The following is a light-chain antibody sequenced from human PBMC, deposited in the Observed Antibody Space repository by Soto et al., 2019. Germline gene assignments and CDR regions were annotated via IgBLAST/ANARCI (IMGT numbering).Light chain of an antibody. V-gene: IGLV1-47*02. J-gene: IGLJ1*01. CDR3: AACDDSLSGHYV. Sequence: QSLLTQPPSASGTPVQMVTISCSGSSSNIGSNYVYWYQQLPGTAPKLLIYSNNQRPSGFPDRFSVSKSGTSASLAISGLRSEDEADYYCAACDDSLSGHYVFGTGTKVTVL. CDR2: SNN. CDR1: SSNIGSNY.